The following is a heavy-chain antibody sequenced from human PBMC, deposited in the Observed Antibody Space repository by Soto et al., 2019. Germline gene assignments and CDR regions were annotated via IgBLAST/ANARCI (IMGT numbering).Heavy chain of an antibody. D-gene: IGHD2-21*01. CDR3: AGGRIRLDIWFAP. Sequence: QVQLVQSGAEVKKPGASVKVSCKASGYTFTSYDINWVRQATGQGLEWMGWMNPNSGNTGYAQKFQGRVTMTRKTSISTAYTELSSLRSEDTAVYYGAGGRIRLDIWFAPWGQGTLVNVCS. CDR2: MNPNSGNT. V-gene: IGHV1-8*01. J-gene: IGHJ5*02. CDR1: GYTFTSYD.